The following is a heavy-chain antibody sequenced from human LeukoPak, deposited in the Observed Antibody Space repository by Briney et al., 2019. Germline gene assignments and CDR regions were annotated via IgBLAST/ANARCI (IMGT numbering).Heavy chain of an antibody. CDR2: TYYESTWSN. CDR3: TRGRNSAFDY. Sequence: SQTLSLTCAISGDSVSSNGVAWNWIRQSPSGGLEWLGRTYYESTWSNDYALSVKSRITINPDTSKNQFSLQLQSVTPEATAVYYCTRGRNSAFDYWGQGTLVTVSS. V-gene: IGHV6-1*01. D-gene: IGHD1-14*01. J-gene: IGHJ4*02. CDR1: GDSVSSNGVA.